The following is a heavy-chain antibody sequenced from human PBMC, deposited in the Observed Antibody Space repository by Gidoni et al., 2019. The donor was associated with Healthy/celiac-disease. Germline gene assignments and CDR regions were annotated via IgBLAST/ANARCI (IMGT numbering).Heavy chain of an antibody. CDR1: GYTFTSYG. CDR2: IRAYNGNT. V-gene: IGHV1-18*01. CDR3: ARVLSLRIAAAGSFDY. J-gene: IGHJ4*02. D-gene: IGHD6-13*01. Sequence: QAQLVQSGAAVKKPGASVKVSCKASGYTFTSYGISWVRQAPGQGRGWMGWIRAYNGNTNYAQKLQGRVTMTTDTSTSTAYMELRSLRSDDTAVYYCARVLSLRIAAAGSFDYWGQGTLVTVSS.